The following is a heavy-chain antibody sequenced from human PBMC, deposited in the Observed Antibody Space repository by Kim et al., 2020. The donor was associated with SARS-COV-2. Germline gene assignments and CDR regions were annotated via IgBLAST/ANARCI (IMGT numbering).Heavy chain of an antibody. CDR1: GFTFSSYG. V-gene: IGHV3-33*06. CDR3: AKDLGWCSSTSCTTTPYYYYYGMDV. D-gene: IGHD2-2*01. J-gene: IGHJ6*02. Sequence: GGSLRLSCAASGFTFSSYGMHWVRQAPGKGLEWVAVIWYDGSNKYYADSVKGRFTISRDNSKNTLYLQMNSLRAEDTAVYYCAKDLGWCSSTSCTTTPYYYYYGMDVWGQGTTVTVSS. CDR2: IWYDGSNK.